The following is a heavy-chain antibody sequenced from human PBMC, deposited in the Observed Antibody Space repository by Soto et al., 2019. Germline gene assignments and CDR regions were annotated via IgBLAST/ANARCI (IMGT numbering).Heavy chain of an antibody. Sequence: GGSLRLSCAASGFTFSNAWMSWVRQAPGKGLEWVGRINSKTDGGTTDYAAPVKGRFTISRDDSKNTQYLQMNMLKTEDTAVYYCTTDLEYSSSYCDYWGQGTLVTVSS. CDR1: GFTFSNAW. J-gene: IGHJ4*02. CDR2: INSKTDGGTT. V-gene: IGHV3-15*01. D-gene: IGHD6-6*01. CDR3: TTDLEYSSSYCDY.